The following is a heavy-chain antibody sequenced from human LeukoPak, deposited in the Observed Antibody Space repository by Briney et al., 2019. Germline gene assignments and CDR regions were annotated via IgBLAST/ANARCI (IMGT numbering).Heavy chain of an antibody. CDR2: ISGSGGTA. CDR3: ARDSGSGWYGGVDAFGI. V-gene: IGHV3-23*01. J-gene: IGHJ3*02. CDR1: GFTFSIYA. Sequence: GGSLRLSCAASGFTFSIYAMSWVRQAPGKGLEWVSAISGSGGTAYYADSVKGRFTISRDNSKNTLYLQMNSLRAEDTAVYYCARDSGSGWYGGVDAFGIWGQGTMVTVSS. D-gene: IGHD6-19*01.